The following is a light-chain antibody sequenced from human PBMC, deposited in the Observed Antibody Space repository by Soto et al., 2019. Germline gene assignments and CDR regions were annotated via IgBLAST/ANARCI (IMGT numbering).Light chain of an antibody. CDR1: SSDVGDGDF. CDR2: KVS. V-gene: IGLV2-14*01. CDR3: YSYTRSYTGV. J-gene: IGLJ3*02. Sequence: QSALPQPASVSGSPGQSITISCSGTSSDVGDGDFVSWYQQRPGKAPKLMIYKVSNRPSGVSNRFSGSKSGNTASLTISGLQAEDEADYYCYSYTRSYTGVFGGGTQLTVL.